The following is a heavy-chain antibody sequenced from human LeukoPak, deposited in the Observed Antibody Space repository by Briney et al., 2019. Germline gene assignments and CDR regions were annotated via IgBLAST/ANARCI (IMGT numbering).Heavy chain of an antibody. CDR1: GFTFSSYA. J-gene: IGHJ6*02. V-gene: IGHV3-48*02. Sequence: PGGSLRLSCAASGFTFSSYAMSWVRQAPGKGLEWVSYISSSSSTIYYADSVKGRFTISRDNAKNSLYLQMNSLRDEDTAVYYCARDLQKWRYDSSGYDIAYYYYGMDVWGQGTTVTVSS. CDR3: ARDLQKWRYDSSGYDIAYYYYGMDV. CDR2: ISSSSSTI. D-gene: IGHD3-22*01.